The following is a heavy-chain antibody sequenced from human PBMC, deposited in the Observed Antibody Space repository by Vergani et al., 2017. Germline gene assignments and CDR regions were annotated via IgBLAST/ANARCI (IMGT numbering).Heavy chain of an antibody. CDR3: ARLRWGAYCGCDCFHDAFDI. D-gene: IGHD2-21*02. Sequence: QLQLQESGPGLVKPSETLSLTCTVSGGSISSSSYYWGWIRQPPGKGLEWIGSIYYSGSTYYNPSLKTRVRISVDTSKNQCSLKLSSVTAADTAVYYCARLRWGAYCGCDCFHDAFDIWGQGTMVTVSS. CDR1: GGSISSSSYY. J-gene: IGHJ3*02. CDR2: IYYSGST. V-gene: IGHV4-39*01.